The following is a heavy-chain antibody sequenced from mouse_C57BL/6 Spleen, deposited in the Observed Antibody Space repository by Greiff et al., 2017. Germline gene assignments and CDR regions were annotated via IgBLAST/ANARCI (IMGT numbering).Heavy chain of an antibody. CDR1: GFTFSDYG. J-gene: IGHJ1*03. V-gene: IGHV5-17*01. CDR3: ARERYYGSRTGYFDV. D-gene: IGHD1-1*01. CDR2: ISSGSSTI. Sequence: EVKVVESGGGLVKPGGSLKLSCAASGFTFSDYGMHWVRQAPEKGLEWVAYISSGSSTIYYADTVKGRFTISRDNAKNTLFLQMTSLRSEDTAMYYCARERYYGSRTGYFDVWGTGTTVTVSS.